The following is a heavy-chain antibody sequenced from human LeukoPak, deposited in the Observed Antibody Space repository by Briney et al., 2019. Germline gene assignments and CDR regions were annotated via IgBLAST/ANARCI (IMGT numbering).Heavy chain of an antibody. J-gene: IGHJ4*02. Sequence: GGSLRLSCTASGLSFSSYVMHWVRQAPGKGLECVSAISSNGDSAYYADSVRGRFTISRDNSKNSVYLQLSSLRFEDTAMYYCVKSPHYNDYVFDHWGQGTQVTVSS. CDR1: GLSFSSYV. V-gene: IGHV3-64*03. D-gene: IGHD4/OR15-4a*01. CDR3: VKSPHYNDYVFDH. CDR2: ISSNGDSA.